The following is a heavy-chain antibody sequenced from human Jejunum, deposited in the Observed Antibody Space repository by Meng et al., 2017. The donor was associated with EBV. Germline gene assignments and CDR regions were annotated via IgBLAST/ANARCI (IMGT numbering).Heavy chain of an antibody. J-gene: IGHJ5*02. CDR3: ARDGGPSGSYAYWFDP. D-gene: IGHD1-26*01. CDR1: GGSISSRNW. CDR2: IFHIGTT. V-gene: IGHV4-4*02. Sequence: QVQLHESGPGLVKPLGTLSLTCAVSGGSISSRNWWSWVRQPPGKGPEWIGEIFHIGTTNYNPTLKSRVTMSVDKSKNHFSLKLTSVTAADTAVYYCARDGGPSGSYAYWFDPWGQGTLVTVSS.